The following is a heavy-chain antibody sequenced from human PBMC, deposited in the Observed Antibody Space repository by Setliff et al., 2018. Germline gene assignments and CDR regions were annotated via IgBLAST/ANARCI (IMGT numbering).Heavy chain of an antibody. CDR3: ARASRNYYDSSGYPIDAFDI. J-gene: IGHJ3*02. CDR1: GGSISSYY. D-gene: IGHD3-22*01. CDR2: IYYSGST. Sequence: SETLSLTCTVSGGSISSYYWIWIRQPPGKGLEWIGSIYYSGSTNYNPSLKSRVTISVDTSKNQFSLKLSSVTAADTAVYYCARASRNYYDSSGYPIDAFDIWGQGTMVTVSS. V-gene: IGHV4-59*01.